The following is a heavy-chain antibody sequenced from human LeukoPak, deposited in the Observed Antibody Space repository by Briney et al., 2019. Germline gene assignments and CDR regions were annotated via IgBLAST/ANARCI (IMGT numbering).Heavy chain of an antibody. D-gene: IGHD2-8*02. CDR3: ARGGPGGYVVY. CDR2: ISHDGTKN. CDR1: GFTFSSYS. V-gene: IGHV3-30*03. J-gene: IGHJ4*02. Sequence: GGSLRLSCAASGFTFSSYSMNWVRQAPGKGLEWVTFISHDGTKNYYADSVKGRFTISRDNSKNTLYLQMNSLRAEDTAVYYCARGGPGGYVVYWGQGTLVTVSS.